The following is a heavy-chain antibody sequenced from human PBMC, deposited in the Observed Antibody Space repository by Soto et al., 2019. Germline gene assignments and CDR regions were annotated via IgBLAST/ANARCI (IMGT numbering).Heavy chain of an antibody. V-gene: IGHV1-18*04. D-gene: IGHD3-16*01. CDR2: INPYNANV. CDR3: ARDRAAGIWGDAFDI. CDR1: GYTFTNHG. Sequence: QVQLVQSGAEVKKPGASVKVSCKTSGYTFTNHGINWVRQAPGQGLEWMGWINPYNANVNYAQKLQGRVTMTTDTSTRTANMAPRSLTSDDTSVYYWARDRAAGIWGDAFDIWGQGTMLTVSS. J-gene: IGHJ3*02.